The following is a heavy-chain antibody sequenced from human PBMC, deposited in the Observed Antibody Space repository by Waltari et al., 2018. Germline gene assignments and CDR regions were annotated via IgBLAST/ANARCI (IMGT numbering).Heavy chain of an antibody. CDR1: GFTFSSYA. CDR2: MRGRGGSG. Sequence: EVQLVESGGGLVQPGGSLRLSCAASGFTFSSYAMSWVRQAAGRGLGWGAAMRGRGGSGYYGASGKGRFTISRNNPKRPLYLQRNSLRAEVTGGYGCAEGGDSSGWGGAYWGQGTLVTVSS. V-gene: IGHV3-23*04. J-gene: IGHJ4*02. CDR3: AEGGDSSGWGGAY. D-gene: IGHD6-19*01.